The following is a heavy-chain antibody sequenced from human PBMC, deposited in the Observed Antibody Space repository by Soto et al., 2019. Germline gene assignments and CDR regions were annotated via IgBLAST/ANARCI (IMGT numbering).Heavy chain of an antibody. V-gene: IGHV4-59*01. D-gene: IGHD3-3*01. CDR2: IYDSGST. Sequence: SETLSLTCTVSGGSISSYYWSWIRQPPGKGLEWIGYIYDSGSTNYNPSLKSRVTISVDTSKKQFSLKLSSVTDADTAVYYCARERRRITIFGVVLAFDPWGQGTLVTVSS. CDR3: ARERRRITIFGVVLAFDP. J-gene: IGHJ5*02. CDR1: GGSISSYY.